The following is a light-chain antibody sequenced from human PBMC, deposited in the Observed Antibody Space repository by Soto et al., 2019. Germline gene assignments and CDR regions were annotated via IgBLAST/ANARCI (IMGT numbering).Light chain of an antibody. CDR2: EAS. CDR1: QSITRW. J-gene: IGKJ1*01. CDR3: KQYESYWT. V-gene: IGKV1-5*03. Sequence: DIQMTQSPSTLSASVGDRVTITCRASQSITRWLAWYQKKPGKTPRLLIYEASTLADGFPSRFSGSGSETDFTLTINSLQRDDFATYYCKQYESYWTFGQGTKVDI.